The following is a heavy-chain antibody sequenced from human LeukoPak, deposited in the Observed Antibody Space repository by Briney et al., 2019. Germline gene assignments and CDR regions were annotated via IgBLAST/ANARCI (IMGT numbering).Heavy chain of an antibody. V-gene: IGHV3-21*01. CDR2: ISSSSSYI. J-gene: IGHJ6*03. CDR3: ARFREARRGGYYYYMDV. Sequence: GGSLRLSCAASGFTFSSYSMNWVRQAPGKGLEWVSSISSSSSYIYYADSVKGRFTISRDNAKNSLYLQMNSLRAEDTAVYYCARFREARRGGYYYYMDVWGKGTTVTVSS. D-gene: IGHD3-10*01. CDR1: GFTFSSYS.